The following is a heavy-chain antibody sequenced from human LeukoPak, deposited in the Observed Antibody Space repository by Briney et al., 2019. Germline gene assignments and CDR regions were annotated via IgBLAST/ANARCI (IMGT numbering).Heavy chain of an antibody. CDR2: MNAESGHT. J-gene: IGHJ6*02. CDR3: ARGMFDNSGHYYYFYYALDV. CDR1: GYTFTSYH. Sequence: ASVKVSCKASGYTFTSYHIDWVRQAPGQGPEWVGWMNAESGHTGYALNLEGRVSMTRDTSTNTAYMELRSLRSEDTAVYFCARGMFDNSGHYYYFYYALDVWGQGTTVTVSS. D-gene: IGHD3-22*01. V-gene: IGHV1-8*01.